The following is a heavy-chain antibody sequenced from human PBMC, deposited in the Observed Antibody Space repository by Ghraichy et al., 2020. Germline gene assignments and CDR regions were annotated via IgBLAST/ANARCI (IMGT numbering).Heavy chain of an antibody. Sequence: GGSLRLSCAASGFTFSSYGMHLVRQAPGKGLEWVAFIRYDGSNKYYADSVKGRFTISIDNSKNTLYLQMNSMRAEDTAVYYCAKESHRDDFWSGYYPYYYGMDVWGQGTTVTVSS. V-gene: IGHV3-30*02. CDR2: IRYDGSNK. CDR3: AKESHRDDFWSGYYPYYYGMDV. J-gene: IGHJ6*02. D-gene: IGHD3-3*01. CDR1: GFTFSSYG.